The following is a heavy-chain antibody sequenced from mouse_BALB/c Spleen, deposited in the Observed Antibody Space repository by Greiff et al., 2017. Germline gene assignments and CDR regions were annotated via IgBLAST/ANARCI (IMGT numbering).Heavy chain of an antibody. J-gene: IGHJ4*01. CDR1: GFNIKDTY. Sequence: VQLQQSGAELVKPGASVKLSCTASGFNIKDTYMHWVKQRPEQGLEWIGRIDPANGNTKYDPKFQGKATITADTSSNTAYLQLSSLTSEDTAVYYCARSPYYGSSLYAMDYWGQGTSVTVSS. V-gene: IGHV14-3*02. CDR2: IDPANGNT. CDR3: ARSPYYGSSLYAMDY. D-gene: IGHD1-1*01.